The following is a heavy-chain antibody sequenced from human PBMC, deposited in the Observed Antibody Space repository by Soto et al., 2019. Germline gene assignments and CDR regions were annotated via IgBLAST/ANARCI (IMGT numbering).Heavy chain of an antibody. V-gene: IGHV1-8*01. D-gene: IGHD3-10*01. CDR3: ARGINYYDSGDDAFDI. CDR1: GYTFTSYD. Sequence: QAQLVQSGAEVKKPGASVKVSCKASGYTFTSYDINWVRQATGQGLEWVGWMNPNSGNTGYAQKFQGRVTMTRSTSISTAYMELSSLRSEDTAVYYCARGINYYDSGDDAFDIWGQGTMVTVSS. CDR2: MNPNSGNT. J-gene: IGHJ3*02.